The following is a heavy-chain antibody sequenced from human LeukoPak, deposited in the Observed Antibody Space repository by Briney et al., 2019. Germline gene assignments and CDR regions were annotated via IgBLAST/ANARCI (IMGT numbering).Heavy chain of an antibody. CDR2: IYHSGST. CDR1: GYSISSGYY. Sequence: SETLSLTCTVTGYSISSGYYWGWIRQPPGKGLEWIGSIYHSGSTYYNPSLKSRVTISVDTSKNQFSLKLSSVTAADTAVYYCARLVVGASPTQYYFDYWGQGTLVTVSS. J-gene: IGHJ4*02. D-gene: IGHD1-26*01. CDR3: ARLVVGASPTQYYFDY. V-gene: IGHV4-38-2*02.